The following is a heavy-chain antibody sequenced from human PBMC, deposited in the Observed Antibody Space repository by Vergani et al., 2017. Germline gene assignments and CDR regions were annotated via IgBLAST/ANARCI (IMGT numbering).Heavy chain of an antibody. CDR3: ARLYSYGYYFDY. J-gene: IGHJ4*02. CDR2: IYYSGST. Sequence: QVQLQESGPGLVKPSETLSLTCTVSGGSISRYYWSWIRQPPGKGLEWIGYIYYSGSTNYNPSLKSRVTISVDTSKNQFSLKLSSVTAADTAVYYCARLYSYGYYFDYWGQGTLVTVSS. CDR1: GGSISRYY. D-gene: IGHD5-18*01. V-gene: IGHV4-59*01.